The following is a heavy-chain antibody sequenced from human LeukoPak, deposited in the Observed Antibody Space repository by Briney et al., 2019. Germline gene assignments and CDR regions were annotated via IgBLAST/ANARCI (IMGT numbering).Heavy chain of an antibody. CDR2: INLGGGT. D-gene: IGHD1-26*01. V-gene: IGHV4-4*02. CDR1: GDSISSGVW. CDR3: ARPSGATPFKRFDY. J-gene: IGHJ4*02. Sequence: SETLSLTCAVSGDSISSGVWWGWVRQPPGRGLEWIGEINLGGGTNYNPSLKSRVTISLDKSNNQFSLKLSSVTAADPAVYYCARPSGATPFKRFDYWGQGTLVTVPS.